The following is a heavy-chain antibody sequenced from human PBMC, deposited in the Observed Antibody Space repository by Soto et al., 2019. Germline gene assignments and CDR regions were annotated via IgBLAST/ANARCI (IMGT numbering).Heavy chain of an antibody. D-gene: IGHD6-13*01. Sequence: QVQLVQSGAEVKKPGASVKVSCKASGYTFTGYNMHWVRQAPGQGLEWMGWINPNSGGTNYAQKFQGRVTMTRDTSISTAYMELSRLRSDDTAVYNCARELSSSWLRYGMDVWGQGTTVTVSS. CDR1: GYTFTGYN. CDR2: INPNSGGT. J-gene: IGHJ6*02. CDR3: ARELSSSWLRYGMDV. V-gene: IGHV1-2*02.